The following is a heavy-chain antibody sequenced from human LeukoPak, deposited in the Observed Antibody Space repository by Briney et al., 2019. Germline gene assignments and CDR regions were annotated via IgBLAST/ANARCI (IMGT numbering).Heavy chain of an antibody. CDR3: AKGGKNIAAAGYFDY. CDR2: ISGSGRST. D-gene: IGHD6-13*01. CDR1: GFTYSNYA. V-gene: IGHV3-23*01. J-gene: IGHJ4*02. Sequence: PGGSLRLSCAASGFTYSNYAMNWVRQAPGKGLEWVSVISGSGRSTYYADSVKGRFTISRDKSKNSLYLQMNSLRVEDTAIYYCAKGGKNIAAAGYFDYWGQGTLVTVSS.